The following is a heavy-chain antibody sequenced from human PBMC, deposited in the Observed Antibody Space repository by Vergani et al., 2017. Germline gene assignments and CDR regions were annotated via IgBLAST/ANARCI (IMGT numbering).Heavy chain of an antibody. CDR1: GGSISSGSYY. V-gene: IGHV4-61*02. Sequence: QVQLQESGPGLVKPSQTLSLTCTVPGGSISSGSYYWSWIRQPAGKGLEWIGRIYNSGSTNYNPSLKSRVTISVDTSKNQFSLKLGSVTAADTAVYYWARGKDYGDNDGMDVWGQGTTVTVSS. CDR3: ARGKDYGDNDGMDV. J-gene: IGHJ6*02. D-gene: IGHD4-17*01. CDR2: IYNSGST.